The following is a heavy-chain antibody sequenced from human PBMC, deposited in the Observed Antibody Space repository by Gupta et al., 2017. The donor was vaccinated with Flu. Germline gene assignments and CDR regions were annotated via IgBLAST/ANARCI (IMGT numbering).Heavy chain of an antibody. CDR3: AKSLYGDYVGFYD. D-gene: IGHD4-17*01. J-gene: IGHJ4*02. Sequence: FSSYAMSWVRQAPGKGLEGVSAISGSGGSTYYADSVKGRFTISRDNSKNTLYLQMNSLRAEDTAVYYCAKSLYGDYVGFYDWGQVTLVTVSS. V-gene: IGHV3-23*01. CDR2: ISGSGGST. CDR1: FSSYA.